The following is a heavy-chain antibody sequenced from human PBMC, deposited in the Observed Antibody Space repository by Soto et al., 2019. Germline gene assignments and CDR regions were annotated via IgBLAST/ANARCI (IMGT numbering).Heavy chain of an antibody. J-gene: IGHJ5*02. CDR2: IKQSGSAR. Sequence: EVQLVESGGGLVQPGGSLRLSCAASGFTFSSYWMSWVRQAPGKGLEWVAHIKQSGSARYYVDSVRGRFTISRDNAKNSLYLQMNSLRVEDTAMYYCASVKSWAVSPWGQGTLVTVSS. D-gene: IGHD3-10*01. CDR3: ASVKSWAVSP. V-gene: IGHV3-7*01. CDR1: GFTFSSYW.